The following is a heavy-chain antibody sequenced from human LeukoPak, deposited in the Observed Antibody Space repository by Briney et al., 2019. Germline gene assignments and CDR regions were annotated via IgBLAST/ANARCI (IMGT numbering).Heavy chain of an antibody. CDR3: ARVNSYYDFWSGYGYYFDY. CDR2: ISSSGSTI. Sequence: GGSLRLSCAASGFTFSDYYMSWIRQAPGKGLEWVSYISSSGSTIYCADSVKGRFTISRDNAKNSLYLQMNSLRAEDTAVYYCARVNSYYDFWSGYGYYFDYWGQGTLVTVSS. CDR1: GFTFSDYY. J-gene: IGHJ4*02. V-gene: IGHV3-11*01. D-gene: IGHD3-3*01.